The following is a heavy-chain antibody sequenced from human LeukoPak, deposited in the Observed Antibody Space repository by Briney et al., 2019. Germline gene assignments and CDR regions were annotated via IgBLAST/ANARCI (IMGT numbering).Heavy chain of an antibody. CDR2: IFHNGST. Sequence: SETLSLTCTVSGASISNYYWSWIRQPPGKGLEWIGYIFHNGSTNYNPSLKSRVTISLDTSKNQFSLKLTSVTAADTAVHYCGRVRDAVAGRPYYLDYWGQGTLVTVSS. CDR1: GASISNYY. V-gene: IGHV4-59*01. J-gene: IGHJ4*02. CDR3: GRVRDAVAGRPYYLDY. D-gene: IGHD6-19*01.